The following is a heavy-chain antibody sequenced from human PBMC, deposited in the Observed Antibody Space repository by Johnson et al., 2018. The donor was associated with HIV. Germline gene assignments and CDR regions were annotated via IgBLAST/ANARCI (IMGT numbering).Heavy chain of an antibody. J-gene: IGHJ3*02. Sequence: VQLVESGGGLVQPGGFLRLSCAASGFTFSHYWMHWVRQAPGKGLVWVSRIYSDGSSTSYADFVKGRFTISRDNAKNTLYLQMNSLRADDTAVYYCARARIRDRGDAFDIWGQGTMVTVSS. D-gene: IGHD2-15*01. CDR3: ARARIRDRGDAFDI. CDR2: IYSDGSST. V-gene: IGHV3-74*02. CDR1: GFTFSHYW.